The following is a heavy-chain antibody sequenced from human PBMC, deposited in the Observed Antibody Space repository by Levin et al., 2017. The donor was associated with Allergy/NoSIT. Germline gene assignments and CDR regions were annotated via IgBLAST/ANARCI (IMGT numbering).Heavy chain of an antibody. D-gene: IGHD6-13*01. CDR3: ARDRVTAADGTYYFYGMDV. J-gene: IGHJ6*02. CDR2: ISYSGNS. CDR1: GDSISSYF. V-gene: IGHV4-59*01. Sequence: SETLSLTCTVSGDSISSYFWSWIRQPPGKGLEWIGYISYSGNSKYNPSLRSRVTISVDTSKNQFSLRLRCVTAADTAIYYCARDRVTAADGTYYFYGMDVWGQGTTVTVSS.